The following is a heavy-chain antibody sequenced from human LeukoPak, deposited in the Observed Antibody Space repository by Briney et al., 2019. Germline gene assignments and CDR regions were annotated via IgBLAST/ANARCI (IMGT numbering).Heavy chain of an antibody. CDR3: ARVGTWIQLWLDY. CDR2: ISSSGSTI. D-gene: IGHD5-18*01. Sequence: GGSLRLSCAASGFTFSSYEMNWVRQAPGKGLEWVSYISSSGSTIYYADSVKGRFTISRDNSKNSLYLQMNSLRAEDTAVYYCARVGTWIQLWLDYWGQGTLVTVSS. CDR1: GFTFSSYE. V-gene: IGHV3-48*03. J-gene: IGHJ4*02.